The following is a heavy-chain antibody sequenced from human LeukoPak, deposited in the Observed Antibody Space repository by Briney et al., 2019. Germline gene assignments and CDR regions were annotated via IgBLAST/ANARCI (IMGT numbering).Heavy chain of an antibody. D-gene: IGHD1-1*01. Sequence: LPGASLRLSCAASGFTFSSYAMSWVRQAPGKGLEWVSGIRYSGGTTYYADSVKGRFTISRDNSKNTLYLQMNSLRAEDTAVYYCAKGGQMMVEVARRGAFDIWGQGTMVTVSS. CDR3: AKGGQMMVEVARRGAFDI. CDR1: GFTFSSYA. V-gene: IGHV3-23*01. CDR2: IRYSGGTT. J-gene: IGHJ3*02.